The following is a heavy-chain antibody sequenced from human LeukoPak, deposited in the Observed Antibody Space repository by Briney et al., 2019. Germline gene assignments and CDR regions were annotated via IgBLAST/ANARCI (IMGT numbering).Heavy chain of an antibody. CDR3: ASGSDYTMFQGGPLDY. CDR2: IYYSGST. CDR1: GGSISSGGYY. Sequence: PSQTLSLTCTVSGGSISSGGYYWSWIRQHPGKGLEWIGYIYYSGSTYYNPSLKSRVTISVDTSKNQFSLKLSSVTAADTAVYYCASGSDYTMFQGGPLDYWGQGTLVTVSS. V-gene: IGHV4-31*03. J-gene: IGHJ4*02. D-gene: IGHD4-11*01.